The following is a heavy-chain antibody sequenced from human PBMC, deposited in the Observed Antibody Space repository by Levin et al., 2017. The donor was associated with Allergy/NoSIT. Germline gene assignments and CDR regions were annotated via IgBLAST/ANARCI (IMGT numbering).Heavy chain of an antibody. CDR3: ARVRYGSGSYIFDY. D-gene: IGHD3-10*01. J-gene: IGHJ4*02. V-gene: IGHV3-20*01. Sequence: ETLSLTCAASGFTFDDNGMSWVRQAPGKGLEWVSGINWNGGSTGYADSVKGRFTISRDNAKNSLYLQMNSLRAEDTALYHCARVRYGSGSYIFDYWGQGTLVTVSS. CDR1: GFTFDDNG. CDR2: INWNGGST.